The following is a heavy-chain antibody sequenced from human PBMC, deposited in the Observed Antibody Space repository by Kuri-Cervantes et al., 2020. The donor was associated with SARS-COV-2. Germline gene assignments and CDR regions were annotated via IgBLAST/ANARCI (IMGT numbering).Heavy chain of an antibody. CDR3: ARDRPGQRRGGVSLVGYGMDV. CDR2: ISGSGGST. V-gene: IGHV3-23*01. CDR1: GFTFSSYA. D-gene: IGHD2-8*02. J-gene: IGHJ6*02. Sequence: GESLKISCAASGFTFSSYAMSWVRQAPGKGLEWVSAISGSGGSTYYADSVKGRFTISRDNAKNSLYLQMNSLRAEDTAVYYCARDRPGQRRGGVSLVGYGMDVWGQGTTVTVSS.